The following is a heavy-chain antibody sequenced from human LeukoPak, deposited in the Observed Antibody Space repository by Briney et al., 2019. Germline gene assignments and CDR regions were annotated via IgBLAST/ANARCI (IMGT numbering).Heavy chain of an antibody. CDR3: ARNRFYLTGAYYFDP. V-gene: IGHV4-59*01. Sequence: SSETLSLTCSVSGASMKNSFWSWMPQPPGRDLEWIGYISDSGNTNYNPSLKSRVTFSIDTSKGQFYLNLRSVTAADTALYFCARNRFYLTGAYYFDPWGRGTQVTVSS. CDR2: ISDSGNT. CDR1: GASMKNSF. D-gene: IGHD3-22*01. J-gene: IGHJ5*02.